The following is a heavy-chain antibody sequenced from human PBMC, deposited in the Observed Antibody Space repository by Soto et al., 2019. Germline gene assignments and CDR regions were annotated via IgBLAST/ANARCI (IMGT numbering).Heavy chain of an antibody. CDR2: ISADNGNT. J-gene: IGHJ5*02. CDR1: GYTFTSYA. CDR3: ARDRITIFGVAFNWFDP. D-gene: IGHD3-3*01. Sequence: ASVKVSCKASGYTFTSYAMHWVRQAPGQRLEWMGWISADNGNTKYAQKLQGRVTITRDTSTSTAYMELRSLRSDDTAVYYCARDRITIFGVAFNWFDPWGQGTLVNVSS. V-gene: IGHV1-3*01.